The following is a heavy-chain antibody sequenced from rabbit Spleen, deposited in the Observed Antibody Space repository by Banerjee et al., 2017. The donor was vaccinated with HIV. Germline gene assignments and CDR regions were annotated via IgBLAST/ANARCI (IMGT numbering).Heavy chain of an antibody. D-gene: IGHD6-1*01. CDR1: GFSFSPNYW. V-gene: IGHV1S40*01. Sequence: QSLEESGGDLVKPGASLTLTCTASGFSFSPNYWICWVRQAPGKGLEWIACIGGRSTTTWYASWAKGRFTISKTSSTAVTLQMTSLTAADTATYFCARGSDGGGYGYDLWGPGTLVTVS. J-gene: IGHJ4*01. CDR3: ARGSDGGGYGYDL. CDR2: IGGRSTTT.